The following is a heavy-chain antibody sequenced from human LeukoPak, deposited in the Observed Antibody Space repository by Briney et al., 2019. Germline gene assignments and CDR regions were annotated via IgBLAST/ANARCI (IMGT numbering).Heavy chain of an antibody. Sequence: GGSLRLSCAGSGFTFSDYAMSWVRQAPGKGLEWVANIKQDGSEKYYVDSVKGRFTISRDSARSPLYLQMNSLRAEDTAVYYCARDSNVWGSSFDYWGQGTLVTVSS. V-gene: IGHV3-7*01. CDR1: GFTFSDYA. CDR3: ARDSNVWGSSFDY. CDR2: IKQDGSEK. D-gene: IGHD3-16*01. J-gene: IGHJ4*02.